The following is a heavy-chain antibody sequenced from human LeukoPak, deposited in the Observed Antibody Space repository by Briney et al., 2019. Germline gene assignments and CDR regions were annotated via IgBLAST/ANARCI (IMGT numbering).Heavy chain of an antibody. J-gene: IGHJ4*01. CDR3: ANTPKDGYNYLPRGDY. D-gene: IGHD5-24*01. CDR2: IHFNSGAT. CDR1: GYTFTAYY. Sequence: ASVKVSCKTSGYTFTAYYLHWVRQAPGQSLEWMGWIHFNSGATKYVQKFQGRATMTRDTSVNTAYLELGRLTSVDTAVYYCANTPKDGYNYLPRGDYWGQGTLVTVSS. V-gene: IGHV1-2*02.